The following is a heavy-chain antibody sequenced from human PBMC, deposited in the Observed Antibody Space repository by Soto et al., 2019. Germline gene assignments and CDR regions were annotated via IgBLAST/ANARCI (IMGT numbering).Heavy chain of an antibody. CDR2: LYYNGNT. CDR1: GGSISDDDYY. D-gene: IGHD4-17*01. Sequence: QVQLHESGPGLVKPSQTLSLTCTVSGGSISDDDYYWNWIRQSPGKGLEWIGHLYYNGNTYYNPSLKSRLTMSLETSQNQFSLHLTSVIAADSALYFCARATTVTSSFFFYALDVWGQGTTVTVSS. V-gene: IGHV4-30-4*01. J-gene: IGHJ6*02. CDR3: ARATTVTSSFFFYALDV.